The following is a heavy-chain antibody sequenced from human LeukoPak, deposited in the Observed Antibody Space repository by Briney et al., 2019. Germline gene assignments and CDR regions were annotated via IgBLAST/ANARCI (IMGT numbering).Heavy chain of an antibody. CDR2: IYYSGST. V-gene: IGHV4-39*02. J-gene: IGHJ5*02. D-gene: IGHD2-2*01. CDR1: GGSISSSSYY. CDR3: TRERSTPGINWFDP. Sequence: PSETLSLTCTVSGGSISSSSYYWGWIRQPPGKGLEWIGSIYYSGSTYYNPSLKSRVTISVDTSKNQTSKRQFSLKLNSVTAADTAVYYCTRERSTPGINWFDPWGQGTLVTVSS.